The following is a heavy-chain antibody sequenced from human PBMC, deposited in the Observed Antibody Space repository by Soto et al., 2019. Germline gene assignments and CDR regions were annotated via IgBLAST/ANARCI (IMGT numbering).Heavy chain of an antibody. Sequence: PSETRSLTCTVSSGSISSYYWSWIRQPPGKGLEWIGYIYYRGTTNYNPSLKSRVTISVDTSNNQFSLKLSSVTAADTAVYYCARVQYKGLGSGWLDYWGQGTLVTVSS. D-gene: IGHD6-19*01. CDR2: IYYRGTT. J-gene: IGHJ4*02. CDR1: SGSISSYY. CDR3: ARVQYKGLGSGWLDY. V-gene: IGHV4-59*01.